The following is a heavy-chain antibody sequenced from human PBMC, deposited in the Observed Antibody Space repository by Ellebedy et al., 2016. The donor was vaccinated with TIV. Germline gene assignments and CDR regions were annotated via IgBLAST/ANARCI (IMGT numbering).Heavy chain of an antibody. CDR2: IYPGDSDI. CDR3: ARTSGYSGNWGLDL. Sequence: GGSLKISCKGSGYSFTNYWIGWVRQMPGKGLDWMGIIYPGDSDIRYSPSFEGQVTISADKSISTAYLQWSSLKASDTAIYYCARTSGYSGNWGLDLWGQGTLVTVSS. D-gene: IGHD6-13*01. J-gene: IGHJ5*02. V-gene: IGHV5-51*01. CDR1: GYSFTNYW.